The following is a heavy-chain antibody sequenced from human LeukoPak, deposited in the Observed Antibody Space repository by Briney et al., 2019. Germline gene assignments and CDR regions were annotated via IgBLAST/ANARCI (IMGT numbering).Heavy chain of an antibody. D-gene: IGHD7-27*01. CDR2: INPSGGST. Sequence: VASVKVSCKASGYTFTSYYMHWVRQAPGQGLEWMGIINPSGGSTSYAQKFQGRVTMTRDTSTSTIYMELSSLRSEDTAVYYCASWGSESMRGEYYFDYWGQGTLVTVSS. CDR3: ASWGSESMRGEYYFDY. J-gene: IGHJ4*02. CDR1: GYTFTSYY. V-gene: IGHV1-46*01.